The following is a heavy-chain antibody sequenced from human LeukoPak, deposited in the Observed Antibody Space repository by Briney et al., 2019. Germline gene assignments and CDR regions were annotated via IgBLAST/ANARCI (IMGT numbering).Heavy chain of an antibody. Sequence: SETLSLTCGVSGVPFSNYYWSWVRQSPTQGLEWIGEINHSGYTNHNPSLKNRVTMSIDTSKNQFSLKLTSVTAADAGVYCCTGAVAGYPDWGQGTLVTVSS. CDR3: TGAVAGYPD. V-gene: IGHV4-34*01. J-gene: IGHJ4*02. D-gene: IGHD6-19*01. CDR1: GVPFSNYY. CDR2: INHSGYT.